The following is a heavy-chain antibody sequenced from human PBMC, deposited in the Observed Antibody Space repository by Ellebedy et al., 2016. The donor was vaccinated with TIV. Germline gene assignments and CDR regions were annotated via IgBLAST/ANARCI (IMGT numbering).Heavy chain of an antibody. D-gene: IGHD2/OR15-2a*01. Sequence: MPSETLSLTCTVSGGSIKSTDYYWGWIRQTPAMGLEWIGSLSYGGRTYNNPSLKTRLTISVDTSKNQFSVNLTSVTAADTSIYFCARQARPRRDSSPSFRPRFHFDIWGQGILVTVSS. CDR2: LSYGGRT. CDR1: GGSIKSTDYY. V-gene: IGHV4-39*01. J-gene: IGHJ4*02. CDR3: ARQARPRRDSSPSFRPRFHFDI.